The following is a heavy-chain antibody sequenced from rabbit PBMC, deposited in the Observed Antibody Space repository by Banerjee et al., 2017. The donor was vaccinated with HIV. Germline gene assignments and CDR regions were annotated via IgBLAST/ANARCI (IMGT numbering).Heavy chain of an antibody. CDR2: INTSSGVT. V-gene: IGHV1S45*01. CDR3: TGWSGYWSVYF. Sequence: QEQLEESGGDLVKPEGSLTLTCTASGFSFSNKYVMCWVRQAPGKGLEWIACINTSSGVTVYATWAKGRFTISKTSWTTVTLQMTSLTAADTATYFCTGWSGYWSVYFWGPGTLVTVS. J-gene: IGHJ6*01. D-gene: IGHD1-1*01. CDR1: GFSFSNKYV.